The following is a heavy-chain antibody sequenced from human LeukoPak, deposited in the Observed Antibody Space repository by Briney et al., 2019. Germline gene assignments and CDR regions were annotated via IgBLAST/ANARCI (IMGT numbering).Heavy chain of an antibody. Sequence: SETLSLTCAVYGGSFSGYYWTWIRQPPGKGLEWIGTIYYSGTTYYNPSLKSRVTISLVTSKTQFSLKLTSVTAADTAVYFCARAPPSGGNSHWFDPWGQGTLVTVSP. D-gene: IGHD2-15*01. V-gene: IGHV4-34*01. J-gene: IGHJ5*02. CDR3: ARAPPSGGNSHWFDP. CDR1: GGSFSGYY. CDR2: IYYSGTT.